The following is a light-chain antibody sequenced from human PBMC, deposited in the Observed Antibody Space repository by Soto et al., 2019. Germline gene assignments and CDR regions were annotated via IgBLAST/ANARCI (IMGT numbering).Light chain of an antibody. J-gene: IGKJ5*01. CDR3: QQYYNWPPIT. CDR1: HSVTSN. V-gene: IGKV3-15*01. CDR2: GAS. Sequence: DILMTQSPSILSVSPGERATLSCRASHSVTSNLALFQQKPGQASRLLIYGASTRATCFPDRFSGRGSGTEFTLTISSLQSEDIAVYFCQQYYNWPPITFGQGTRLEIK.